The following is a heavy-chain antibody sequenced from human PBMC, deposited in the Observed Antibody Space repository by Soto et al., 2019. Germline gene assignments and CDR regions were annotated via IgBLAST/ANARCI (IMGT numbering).Heavy chain of an antibody. CDR1: GGTFSSYA. Sequence: QVQLVQSGAEVKKPGSSVKVSCKASGGTFSSYAISWVRQAPGQGLEWMGGIIPIFGTATYAQKFQGRVRMXXDXAXXTAYRELSRLSSEDTAVYYCAGASEQQRVSGCWNYWGQGTLVTVSS. V-gene: IGHV1-69*12. CDR3: AGASEQQRVSGCWNY. CDR2: IIPIFGTA. J-gene: IGHJ4*02. D-gene: IGHD6-13*01.